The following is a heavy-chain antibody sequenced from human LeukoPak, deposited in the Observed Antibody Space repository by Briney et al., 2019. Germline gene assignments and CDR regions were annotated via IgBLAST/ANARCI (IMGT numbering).Heavy chain of an antibody. CDR2: ISGSGTT. CDR1: DYSISSGYY. J-gene: IGHJ3*02. D-gene: IGHD3-3*01. CDR3: ASPPRQGFNPPFFFDAFDI. V-gene: IGHV4-38-2*01. Sequence: SETLSLTCAVSDYSISSGYYWGWIRQSPGKGLEWIGSISGSGTTYYNPSLRRRFIISVDTSKNQFSLKLTSVTAADTALYYCASPPRQGFNPPFFFDAFDIWGQGTMATVSS.